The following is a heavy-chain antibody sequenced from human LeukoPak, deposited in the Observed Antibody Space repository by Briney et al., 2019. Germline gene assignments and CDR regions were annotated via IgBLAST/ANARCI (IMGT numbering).Heavy chain of an antibody. Sequence: GGSLRLSCAASGFTFDEHGMSWVRQVPGKGLEWVSGINYDDSGPDYGDSMKGRFTISRDKAKNSLYLQMNSLRAEDTALYYCARDRSDGSGSYEKSVAFDIWGQGTMVTVSS. V-gene: IGHV3-20*04. D-gene: IGHD3-10*01. CDR2: INYDDSGP. CDR1: GFTFDEHG. J-gene: IGHJ3*02. CDR3: ARDRSDGSGSYEKSVAFDI.